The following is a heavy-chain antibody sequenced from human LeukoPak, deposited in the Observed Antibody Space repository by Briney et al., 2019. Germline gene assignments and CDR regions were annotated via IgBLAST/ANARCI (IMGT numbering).Heavy chain of an antibody. D-gene: IGHD6-19*01. J-gene: IGHJ3*02. CDR1: GYTFTGCY. CDR3: ARDPSPLGYSSGRDDAFDI. Sequence: GASVKVSCKASGYTFTGCYMHWVRQAPGQGLEWMGWINPNSGGTNYAQKFQGRVTMTRDTSISTAYMELSRLRSDDTAVYYCARDPSPLGYSSGRDDAFDIWGQGTMVTVSS. V-gene: IGHV1-2*02. CDR2: INPNSGGT.